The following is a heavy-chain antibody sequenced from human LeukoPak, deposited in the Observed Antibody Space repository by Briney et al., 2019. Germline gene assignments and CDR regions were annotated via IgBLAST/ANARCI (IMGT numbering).Heavy chain of an antibody. D-gene: IGHD4-17*01. V-gene: IGHV4-38-2*01. Sequence: PSETLSLTCAVSGYSISSGYYWGWIRQPPGKGLEWIGSIYHSGSTYYNPSLKSRVTISVDTSKNQFSLKLSSVTAADTAVYYCARGIESYGDYGYWGQGILVTVSS. J-gene: IGHJ4*02. CDR1: GYSISSGYY. CDR3: ARGIESYGDYGY. CDR2: IYHSGST.